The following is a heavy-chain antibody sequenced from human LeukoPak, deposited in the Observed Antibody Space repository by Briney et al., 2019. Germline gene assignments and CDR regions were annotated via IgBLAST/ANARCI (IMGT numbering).Heavy chain of an antibody. CDR3: ARGAGSSWFDY. V-gene: IGHV1-2*02. Sequence: GASVKVSCKASGYTFTGYFIHWVRQAPGQGLEWMGWINPNNGGTDCAQKFQGRVTMTRDTSMSTAYMELSRLASDDTAVYYCARGAGSSWFDYWGQGTLDTVSS. CDR1: GYTFTGYF. D-gene: IGHD6-13*01. CDR2: INPNNGGT. J-gene: IGHJ4*02.